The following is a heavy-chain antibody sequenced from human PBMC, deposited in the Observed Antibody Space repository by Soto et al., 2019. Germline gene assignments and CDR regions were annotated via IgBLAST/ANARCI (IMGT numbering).Heavy chain of an antibody. D-gene: IGHD3-3*01. Sequence: KPSETLSLTCAVSGGSFTSNNWWTWIRQPPGKGLEWIGEIDHSGYTNYNPSLKSRVTISVDTSKNQFSLRLTSVTAADTAVYYCARVRDWFDPWGQGTLVTVSS. J-gene: IGHJ5*02. CDR1: GGSFTSNNW. V-gene: IGHV4-4*02. CDR2: IDHSGYT. CDR3: ARVRDWFDP.